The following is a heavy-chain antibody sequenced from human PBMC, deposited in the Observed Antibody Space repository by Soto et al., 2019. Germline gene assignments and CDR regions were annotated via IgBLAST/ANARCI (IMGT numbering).Heavy chain of an antibody. Sequence: ASVKVSCKASGYTFTSYGISWVRQAPGQGLEWMGWISAYNGNTNYAQKLQGRVTMTTDTSTSTAYMELRSLGSDDTAVYYCARVGGEAVAEPDSYYYGMDVWGQGTTVTVSS. CDR2: ISAYNGNT. CDR1: GYTFTSYG. J-gene: IGHJ6*02. D-gene: IGHD6-19*01. CDR3: ARVGGEAVAEPDSYYYGMDV. V-gene: IGHV1-18*04.